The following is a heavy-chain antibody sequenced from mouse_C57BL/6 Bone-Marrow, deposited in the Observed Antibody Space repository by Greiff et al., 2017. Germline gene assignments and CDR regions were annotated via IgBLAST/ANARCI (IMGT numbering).Heavy chain of an antibody. Sequence: VQLQQSGAELVRPGTSVKVSCKASGYAFTNYLIEWVKQRPGQGLEWIGVINPGSGGTNYNEKFKGKATLTADKYSSTAYMQLSSLTSEDSAVYFCARHHPYFDYWGQGTTLTVSS. J-gene: IGHJ2*01. V-gene: IGHV1-54*01. CDR3: ARHHPYFDY. CDR1: GYAFTNYL. CDR2: INPGSGGT.